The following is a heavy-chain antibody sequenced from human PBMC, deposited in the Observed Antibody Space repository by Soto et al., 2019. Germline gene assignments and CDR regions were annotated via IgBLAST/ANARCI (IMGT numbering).Heavy chain of an antibody. CDR2: ISAYNGNT. D-gene: IGHD3-9*01. CDR3: ARVQELLTSEAFDI. J-gene: IGHJ3*02. CDR1: GYTFTSYG. V-gene: IGHV1-18*01. Sequence: GASVKVSCKASGYTFTSYGISWVRQAPGQGLEWMGWISAYNGNTNYAQKLQGGVTMTTDTSTSTAYMELRSLRSDDTAVYYCARVQELLTSEAFDIWGQGTMVTVSS.